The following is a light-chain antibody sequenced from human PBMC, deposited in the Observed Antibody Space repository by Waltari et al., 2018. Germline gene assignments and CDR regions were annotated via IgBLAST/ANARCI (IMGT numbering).Light chain of an antibody. V-gene: IGLV1-44*01. CDR1: SHNIGGNS. CDR2: SND. Sequence: QSVLTQPPSASGTPGPRVTISCSGSSHNIGGNSVNWYQHLPGTAPKLLIYSNDRRPSGVPDRFSGSKSGTSASLAISGLQSEDEADYYCAAWDDSLGGPYVVFGGGTKLTVL. CDR3: AAWDDSLGGPYVV. J-gene: IGLJ2*01.